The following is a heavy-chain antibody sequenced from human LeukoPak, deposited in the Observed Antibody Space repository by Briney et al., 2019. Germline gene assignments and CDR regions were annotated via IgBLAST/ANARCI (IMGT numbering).Heavy chain of an antibody. CDR3: ARVGSGWYDY. V-gene: IGHV4-59*01. CDR2: IYYSGST. CDR1: GGSISSYY. J-gene: IGHJ4*02. Sequence: SETLSLTCTASGGSISSYYWSWIRQPPGKGLEWIGYIYYSGSTNYNPSLKSRVTISVDTSKNQFSLKLSSVTAADTAVYYCARVGSGWYDYWGQGTLVTVSS. D-gene: IGHD6-19*01.